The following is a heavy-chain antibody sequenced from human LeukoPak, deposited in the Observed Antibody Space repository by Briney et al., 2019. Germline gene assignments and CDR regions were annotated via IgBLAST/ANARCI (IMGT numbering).Heavy chain of an antibody. CDR1: GFTFSNYA. CDR3: ARGQFRLHSYDGSTFDY. D-gene: IGHD3-22*01. J-gene: IGHJ4*02. V-gene: IGHV3-30*04. Sequence: GRSLRLSCAASGFTFSNYAMHWVRQAPGKGLEWVAVISYDGRNKQYADSAKVRFTISRDNSKNTLYLQTNSLRAEDTAVYYCARGQFRLHSYDGSTFDYWGQGTLVSVSS. CDR2: ISYDGRNK.